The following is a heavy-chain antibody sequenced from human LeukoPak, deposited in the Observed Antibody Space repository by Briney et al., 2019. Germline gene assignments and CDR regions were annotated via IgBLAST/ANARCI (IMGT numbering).Heavy chain of an antibody. Sequence: GRSLSLSCALSGFPATIYWMLYVSHAPAKGLVWVARIRFDVTIKTYTDFARGRLPISRDNTKNILSWQIDCLLVDRPDIYFCSRSQFDYWGQGALVTVSS. J-gene: IGHJ4*02. CDR1: GFPATIYW. CDR2: IRFDVTIK. CDR3: SRSQFDY. V-gene: IGHV3-74*03.